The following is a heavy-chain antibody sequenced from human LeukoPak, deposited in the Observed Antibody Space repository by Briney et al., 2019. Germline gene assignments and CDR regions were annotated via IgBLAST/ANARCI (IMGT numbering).Heavy chain of an antibody. CDR2: IYYSGST. D-gene: IGHD5/OR15-5a*01. CDR3: ARVSGDY. V-gene: IGHV4-59*01. J-gene: IGHJ4*02. CDR1: GGSICSYY. Sequence: PSETLSLTCTVSGGSICSYYWSWIRQPPGKGLEWIGYIYYSGSTNYNPSLKSRVTISVDTSKNQFSLKLSSVTAADTAVYYCARVSGDYSGQGTPFTVSS.